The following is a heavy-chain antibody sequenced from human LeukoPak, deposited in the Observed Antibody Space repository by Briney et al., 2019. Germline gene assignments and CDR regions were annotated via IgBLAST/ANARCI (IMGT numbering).Heavy chain of an antibody. D-gene: IGHD3-10*01. V-gene: IGHV1-18*01. CDR1: GCTFTSYG. CDR3: ARGGDYYGSGSYLWFDP. J-gene: IGHJ5*02. Sequence: GASVKVSCKASGCTFTSYGISWVRQAPGQGLEWMGWISAYNGNTNYAQKLQGRVTMTTDTSTSTAYMELRSLRSDDTAVYYCARGGDYYGSGSYLWFDPWGQGTLVTVSS. CDR2: ISAYNGNT.